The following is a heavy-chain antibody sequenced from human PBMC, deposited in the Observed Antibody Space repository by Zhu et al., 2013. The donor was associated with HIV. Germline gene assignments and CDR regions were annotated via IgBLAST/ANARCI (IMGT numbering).Heavy chain of an antibody. J-gene: IGHJ3*02. CDR2: INPNSGGS. CDR3: ARGEANWGPKVGLDI. Sequence: QVQLMQSGAEVKKPGASVNVSCKASGYTFIGHYIHWVRQIPGQGLEWMGWINPNSGGSKCAQKFQGRVTLTRDTSISGAYLELKSLRSDDTAVYYCARGEANWGPKVGLDIWGQGTMVTVSS. D-gene: IGHD7-27*01. CDR1: GYTFIGHY. V-gene: IGHV1-2*02.